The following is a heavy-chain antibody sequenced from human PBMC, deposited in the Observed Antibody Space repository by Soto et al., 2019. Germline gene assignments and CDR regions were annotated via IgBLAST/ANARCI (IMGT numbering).Heavy chain of an antibody. CDR1: GFSVSSNY. D-gene: IGHD3-16*01. V-gene: IGHV3-53*01. CDR2: LYPAGRA. Sequence: PGGSLRLSCAASGFSVSSNYVTWVRQAPGKGLKWVSVLYPAGRADYADSVKGRFTISTDNSKNTVFLHMNTLRADDTAVYFCARGLGRSYYDDTGHFHLDHWGKGTLVTVSS. CDR3: ARGLGRSYYDDTGHFHLDH. J-gene: IGHJ4*02.